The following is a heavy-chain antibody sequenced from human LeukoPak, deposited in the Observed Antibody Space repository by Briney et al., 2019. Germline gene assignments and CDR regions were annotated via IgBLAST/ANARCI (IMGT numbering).Heavy chain of an antibody. D-gene: IGHD6-19*01. V-gene: IGHV3-9*01. Sequence: PGRSLRLSCAASGFTFDDYAMHWVRQAPGKGLEWVSGISWNSGSIGYADSVKGRFTISRDNAKNSLYLQMNSLRAEDTALYYCARDSEQWLVPDYWGQGTLVTVSS. CDR1: GFTFDDYA. J-gene: IGHJ4*02. CDR2: ISWNSGSI. CDR3: ARDSEQWLVPDY.